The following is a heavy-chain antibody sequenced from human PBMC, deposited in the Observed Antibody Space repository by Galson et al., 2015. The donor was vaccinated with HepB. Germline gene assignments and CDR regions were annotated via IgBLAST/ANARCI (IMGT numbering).Heavy chain of an antibody. CDR2: ISGSGGST. D-gene: IGHD2-15*01. Sequence: SLRLSCAASGFTFSSFAMSWVRQAPGKGLEWVSVISGSGGSTYYADSVEGRFSISRDNSNNTLYVQMNSLRAEDTAVYYCARGALVLGVGGTQNNWFDPWGPGTLVTVSS. V-gene: IGHV3-23*01. CDR3: ARGALVLGVGGTQNNWFDP. J-gene: IGHJ5*02. CDR1: GFTFSSFA.